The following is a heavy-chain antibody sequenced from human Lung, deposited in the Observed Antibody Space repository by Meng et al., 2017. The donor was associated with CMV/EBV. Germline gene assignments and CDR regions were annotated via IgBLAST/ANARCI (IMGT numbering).Heavy chain of an antibody. V-gene: IGHV3-30*02. J-gene: IGHJ4*02. CDR1: GFTFSRYG. CDR2: VRNDGSKK. Sequence: GGSLRLSCVESGFTFSRYGMHWVRQAPGKGLEWVAFVRNDGSKKYYADSVKGRFTISRDNSKNTLYLQMNSLRSEDTAVYFCAKDDDSAGYYFADYWGQGXLVTVSS. D-gene: IGHD3-9*01. CDR3: AKDDDSAGYYFADY.